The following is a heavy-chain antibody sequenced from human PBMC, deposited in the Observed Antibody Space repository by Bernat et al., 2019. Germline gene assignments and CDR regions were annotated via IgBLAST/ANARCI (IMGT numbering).Heavy chain of an antibody. CDR2: INPNSGGT. V-gene: IGHV1-2*04. Sequence: QVQLVQSGAEVKKPGASVKVSCKVSGYTFTGYYMHWVRQAPGQGLEWMGWINPNSGGTNYAQKFQGWVTMTRDTSISTAYMELSRLRSDDTAVYYCARALMITFGGVAFDYWGQGTLVTVSS. CDR1: GYTFTGYY. CDR3: ARALMITFGGVAFDY. J-gene: IGHJ4*02. D-gene: IGHD3-16*01.